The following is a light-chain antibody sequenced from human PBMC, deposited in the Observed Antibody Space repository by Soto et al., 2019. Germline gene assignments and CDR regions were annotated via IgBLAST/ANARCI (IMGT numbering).Light chain of an antibody. CDR3: QVWDSSSDHLYV. CDR1: NIGSKS. CDR2: YDS. J-gene: IGLJ1*01. Sequence: SYELTQPPSVSVAPGKTAGITCGGNNIGSKSVHWYQQKPGQAPVLVIYYDSDRPSGIPERFSGSNSGNTATLTISRVEAGDEADYYCQVWDSSSDHLYVFGTGTKLTVL. V-gene: IGLV3-21*04.